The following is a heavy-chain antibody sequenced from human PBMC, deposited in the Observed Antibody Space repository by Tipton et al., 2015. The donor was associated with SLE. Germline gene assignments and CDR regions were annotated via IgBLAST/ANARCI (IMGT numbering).Heavy chain of an antibody. CDR3: VRDAVNFWSGYYSPSWFDP. D-gene: IGHD3-3*01. CDR1: GFTFRTYR. J-gene: IGHJ5*02. Sequence: SLRLSCAASGFTFRTYRMHWVRQAPGKGLVWVSRINSDGTSRDYADSVKVRFTISRDNAKNTLYLQMNSLRVEDTAVYYCVRDAVNFWSGYYSPSWFDPWGQVTLVTVSS. CDR2: INSDGTSR. V-gene: IGHV3-74*01.